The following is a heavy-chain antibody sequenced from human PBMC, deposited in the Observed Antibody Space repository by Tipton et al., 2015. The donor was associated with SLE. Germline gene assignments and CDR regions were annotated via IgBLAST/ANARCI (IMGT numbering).Heavy chain of an antibody. Sequence: TLSLTCTVSGGSISSHYWSWIRQPPGKGLEWIGYIYYSGSTNYNPSLKSRVTISVDTSKNQFSLKLSSVTAADTAVYYCARGGNGSGSYYYWGQVTLVTVSS. CDR2: IYYSGST. D-gene: IGHD3-10*01. CDR3: ARGGNGSGSYYY. V-gene: IGHV4-59*11. J-gene: IGHJ4*02. CDR1: GGSISSHY.